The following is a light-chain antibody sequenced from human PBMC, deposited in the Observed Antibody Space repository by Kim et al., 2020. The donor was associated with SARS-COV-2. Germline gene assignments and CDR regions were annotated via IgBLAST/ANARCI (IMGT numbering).Light chain of an antibody. CDR3: RQDYSTPYT. V-gene: IGKV4-1*01. J-gene: IGKJ2*01. Sequence: DIVMTQSPDSLAVSLGERATINCKSSQSVLYSSNNKNYLAWYQQKPGQPPKLLIYWASTRESGVPDRFSGSGSGTDFTLTISSLQAEDVAVYYSRQDYSTPYTFGQGTKLEI. CDR2: WAS. CDR1: QSVLYSSNNKNY.